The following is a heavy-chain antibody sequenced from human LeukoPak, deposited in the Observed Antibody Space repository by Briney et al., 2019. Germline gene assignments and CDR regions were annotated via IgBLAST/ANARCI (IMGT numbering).Heavy chain of an antibody. CDR3: ARDQGCTSTDCYSLFFHY. Sequence: GGSLRLSCAASGFTFSTYGMHWVRQAPGKGLEWVALIWYDGNNKYYADSVKDRFTISRDNYKNTLYLQMNSLRAEDTAVYYCARDQGCTSTDCYSLFFHYWGQGTLVTVSS. J-gene: IGHJ4*02. V-gene: IGHV3-30*02. CDR1: GFTFSTYG. CDR2: IWYDGNNK. D-gene: IGHD2-2*01.